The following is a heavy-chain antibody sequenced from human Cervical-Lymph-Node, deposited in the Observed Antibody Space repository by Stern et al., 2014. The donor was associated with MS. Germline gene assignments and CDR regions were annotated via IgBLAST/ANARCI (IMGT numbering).Heavy chain of an antibody. D-gene: IGHD3-16*02. J-gene: IGHJ4*02. CDR3: ARIYCSGDECYHSFDT. Sequence: QVQLVQSGAEVKKPGASVKVSCKASGYRFSNFYLHWLRQAPGQGLQWNGRIDPVSGASNSSQTFQGRLTMTRDRSITTAYLELSGLRSDDTAVYYCARIYCSGDECYHSFDTWGQGTLVTVSS. CDR2: IDPVSGAS. V-gene: IGHV1-2*06. CDR1: GYRFSNFY.